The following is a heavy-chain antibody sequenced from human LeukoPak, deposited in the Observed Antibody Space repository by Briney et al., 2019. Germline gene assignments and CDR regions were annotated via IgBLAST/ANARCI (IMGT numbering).Heavy chain of an antibody. Sequence: GRSLRLSCAASGFTFDDYAMHWVRQAPGKGLEWVSGISWNSGRIGYADSVKGRFTISRDNAKNSLYLQMNSLRAEDTALYYCAKDLIGGTTAYAFDIWGQGTMVTVSS. V-gene: IGHV3-9*01. CDR1: GFTFDDYA. J-gene: IGHJ3*02. CDR2: ISWNSGRI. D-gene: IGHD1-1*01. CDR3: AKDLIGGTTAYAFDI.